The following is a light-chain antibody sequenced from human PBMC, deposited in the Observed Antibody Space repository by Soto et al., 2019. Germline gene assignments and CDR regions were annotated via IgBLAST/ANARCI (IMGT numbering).Light chain of an antibody. CDR1: SSNIGAGYD. J-gene: IGLJ2*01. CDR3: QSYDSSLSGV. CDR2: GNS. V-gene: IGLV1-40*01. Sequence: QSVLTQPPSVSVAPGQRVTISCTGSSSNIGAGYDVHWYQQLPGTDPKLLIYGNSNRPSGVPDRFSGSKSGTSASLAITGLQAEDEADYYCQSYDSSLSGVFGGGTKLTVL.